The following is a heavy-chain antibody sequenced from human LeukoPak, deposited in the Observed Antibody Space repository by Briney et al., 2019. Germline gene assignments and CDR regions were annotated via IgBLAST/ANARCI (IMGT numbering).Heavy chain of an antibody. V-gene: IGHV1-2*02. CDR3: ARPGEGFGELLYDDAFDI. D-gene: IGHD3-10*01. J-gene: IGHJ3*02. CDR1: GYTFTGYY. CDR2: INPNSGGT. Sequence: ASVKVSCKASGYTFTGYYMHWVRQAPGQGLEWMGWINPNSGGTNYAQKFQGRVTMTRDTSISTAYMELSRLRSDDTAVYYCARPGEGFGELLYDDAFDIWGQGTMVTVSS.